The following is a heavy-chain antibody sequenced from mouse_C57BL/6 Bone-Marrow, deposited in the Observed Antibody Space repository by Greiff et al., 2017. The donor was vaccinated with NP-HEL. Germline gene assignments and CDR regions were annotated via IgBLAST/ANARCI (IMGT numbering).Heavy chain of an antibody. CDR1: GFTFSSYA. V-gene: IGHV5-4*01. J-gene: IGHJ1*03. CDR3: ARDRNYYGTTDGYWYFDV. CDR2: ISDGGSYT. Sequence: EVQLQQSGGGLVKPGGSLKLSCAASGFTFSSYAMSWVRQTPEKRLEWVATISDGGSYTYYPDNVKGRFTISRDNAKNNLYLQMSHLKSEDTAMYYCARDRNYYGTTDGYWYFDVWGTGTTVTVSS. D-gene: IGHD1-1*01.